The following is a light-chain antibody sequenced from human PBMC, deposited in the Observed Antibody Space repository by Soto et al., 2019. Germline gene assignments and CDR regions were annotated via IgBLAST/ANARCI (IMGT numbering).Light chain of an antibody. CDR3: QQYGRSPFT. CDR2: GAT. V-gene: IGKV3-20*01. Sequence: EIVLTQSPGTLSLSPGERATLSCRASQSVSSSHLAWYQQNPGQAPRLLIYGATSRATGIPDRFSGSGSGTDFTLTISRLEPEDFAVYYCQQYGRSPFTFGPGTKVDIK. J-gene: IGKJ3*01. CDR1: QSVSSSH.